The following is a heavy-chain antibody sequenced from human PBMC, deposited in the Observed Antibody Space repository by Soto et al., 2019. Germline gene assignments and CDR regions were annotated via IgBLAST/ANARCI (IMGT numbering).Heavy chain of an antibody. CDR2: IKVDSGYT. D-gene: IGHD3-9*01. CDR1: GYPFIKYG. J-gene: IGHJ5*02. V-gene: IGHV1-18*04. CDR3: ATSCDTGFDA. Sequence: QLQLVQSAAEVKKPGASVRVSCKAYGYPFIKYGISWIRQAPEQGLEWMGWIKVDSGYTNYAQKFQGRVTMTADTSSDTAFMELRSLRLDDTAVYFCATSCDTGFDAWGQGTLVSVSS.